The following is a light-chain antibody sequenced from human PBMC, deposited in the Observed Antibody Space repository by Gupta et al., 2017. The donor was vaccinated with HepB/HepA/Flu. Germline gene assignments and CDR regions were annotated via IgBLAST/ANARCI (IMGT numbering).Light chain of an antibody. CDR3: QQIHITRT. V-gene: IGKV1-39*01. J-gene: IGKJ1*01. CDR1: ETIDNY. Sequence: DIQLTQSPSSLSASVGDSVTVTCRASETIDNYLNWYQQKPGKAPRLLIYSASTLKSGVPSRFSGGGSGTVFTLTINDVQPDDFATYYCQQIHITRTFGQGTKVEI. CDR2: SAS.